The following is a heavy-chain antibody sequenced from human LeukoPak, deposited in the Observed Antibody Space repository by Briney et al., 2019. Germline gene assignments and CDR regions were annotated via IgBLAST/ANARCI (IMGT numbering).Heavy chain of an antibody. CDR2: ISSSGSTI. D-gene: IGHD2-15*01. V-gene: IGHV3-11*01. Sequence: GGSLRLSCAASGFTFSDYYMSWIRLAPGKGLEWVSYISSSGSTIYYADSVKGRFTISRDNAKNSLYPQMNSLRAEDTAVYYCARDPGQVVAANYYFDYWGQGTLVTVSS. J-gene: IGHJ4*02. CDR1: GFTFSDYY. CDR3: ARDPGQVVAANYYFDY.